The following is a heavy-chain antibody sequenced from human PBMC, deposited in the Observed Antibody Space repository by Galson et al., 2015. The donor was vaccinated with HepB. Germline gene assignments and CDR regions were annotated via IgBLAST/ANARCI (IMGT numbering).Heavy chain of an antibody. CDR3: ARDRSHSLDY. V-gene: IGHV1-18*04. CDR2: ISTNSGDT. J-gene: IGHJ4*02. D-gene: IGHD3-16*02. CDR1: GYKFTDNG. Sequence: SVKVSCKASGYKFTDNGISWVRQAPGQGHEWLGWISTNSGDTKYIQRLQGRVTMTRDTSTSTAYMELRRLRSDDTAVYYCARDRSHSLDYWGQGTLVTVSS.